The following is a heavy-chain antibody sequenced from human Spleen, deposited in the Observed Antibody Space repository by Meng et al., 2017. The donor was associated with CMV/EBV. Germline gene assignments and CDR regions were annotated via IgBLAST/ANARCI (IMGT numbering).Heavy chain of an antibody. D-gene: IGHD3-10*01. CDR2: ISSSSSFI. CDR3: AKDESLFSDYYGSGSYDY. Sequence: GESLKISCTASGFTFSVYSIHWVRQAPGKGLEWVSSISSSSSFIYYADSVKGRFIISRDNAENSLYLQMNSLRAEDTALYYCAKDESLFSDYYGSGSYDYWGQGTLVTVSS. V-gene: IGHV3-21*04. J-gene: IGHJ4*02. CDR1: GFTFSVYS.